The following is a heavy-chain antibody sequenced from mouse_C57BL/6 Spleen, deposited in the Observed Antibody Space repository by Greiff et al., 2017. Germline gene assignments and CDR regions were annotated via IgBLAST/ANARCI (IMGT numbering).Heavy chain of an antibody. CDR2: IDPENGDT. D-gene: IGHD1-1*01. J-gene: IGHJ2*01. V-gene: IGHV14-4*01. CDR1: GFNIKDDY. Sequence: EVKLMESGAELVRPGASVKLSCTASGFNIKDDYMHWVKQRPEQGLEWIGWIDPENGDTEYASKFQGKATITADTSSNTAYLQLSSLTSEDTAVYDCTTLGPGHYYGSSFYFDYWGQGTTLTVSS. CDR3: TTLGPGHYYGSSFYFDY.